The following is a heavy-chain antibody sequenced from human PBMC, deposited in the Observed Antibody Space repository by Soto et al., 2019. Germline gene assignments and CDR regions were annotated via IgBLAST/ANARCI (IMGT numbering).Heavy chain of an antibody. Sequence: QVQLVQSGAEVKKPGSSVKVSCKASGGTFSSYAISWVRQAPGQGLEWMGWIIPIFGTANYAQKCQGRVTITADKSKRTAYMELSSLRSEDTGVYYCATRGYSYGYVRYYYYGMDVWGQGTTVTVSS. J-gene: IGHJ6*02. CDR3: ATRGYSYGYVRYYYYGMDV. CDR2: IIPIFGTA. D-gene: IGHD5-18*01. V-gene: IGHV1-69*06. CDR1: GGTFSSYA.